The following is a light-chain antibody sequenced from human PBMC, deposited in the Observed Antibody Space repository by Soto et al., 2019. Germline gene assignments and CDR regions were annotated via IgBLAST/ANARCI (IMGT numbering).Light chain of an antibody. Sequence: DIQMTQSPSSLSASAGDRVTISCRASQDIRNYLAWYQQKQGKVPRLLISGASTLQSGVPSRIGGSGSGTDFTLTISSLQPEDVANYYCQEYNIAPLTFGGGTKVEIK. V-gene: IGKV1-27*01. CDR2: GAS. J-gene: IGKJ4*01. CDR1: QDIRNY. CDR3: QEYNIAPLT.